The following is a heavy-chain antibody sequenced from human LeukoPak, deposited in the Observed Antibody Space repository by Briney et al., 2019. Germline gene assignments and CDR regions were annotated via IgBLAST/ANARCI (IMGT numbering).Heavy chain of an antibody. Sequence: GGSLRLSCAASGFTFSSYWMHWVRQAPGKGLVWVSRINSDGSSTSYADSVKGRFTISRDNAKNTLYLQMNSLRAEDTAVYYCAKTTGSLVYATASGCSDYWGQGTLVTVSS. V-gene: IGHV3-74*01. CDR2: INSDGSST. J-gene: IGHJ4*02. CDR3: AKTTGSLVYATASGCSDY. D-gene: IGHD2-8*01. CDR1: GFTFSSYW.